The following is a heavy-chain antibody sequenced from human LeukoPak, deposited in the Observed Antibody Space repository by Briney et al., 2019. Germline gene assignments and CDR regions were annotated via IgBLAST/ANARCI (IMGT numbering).Heavy chain of an antibody. J-gene: IGHJ4*02. CDR3: ASVGLWSLGIDY. V-gene: IGHV4-39*07. CDR2: IFYNGGP. D-gene: IGHD3-10*01. Sequence: PSETLSLTCTASGDSITNSNYYWGWVRQSPGRGLEWLGNIFYNGGPYYNPSFKSRVTISVDTSKNQFSLKLSSVTAADTAVYYCASVGLWSLGIDYWGQGTLVTVSS. CDR1: GDSITNSNYY.